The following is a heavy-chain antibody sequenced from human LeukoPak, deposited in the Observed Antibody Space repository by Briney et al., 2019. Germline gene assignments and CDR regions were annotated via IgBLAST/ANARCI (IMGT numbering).Heavy chain of an antibody. CDR2: IKSKTDGGTT. Sequence: PGGSLRLSCAASGLTFSNTWMTWVRQAPGKGPEWVGRIKSKTDGGTTDYAAPVKGRFTISRDDSKNTLYLQMNSLKTEDTAVYYCTTSFYSSGLDAFDIWGQGTMVTVSS. V-gene: IGHV3-15*01. CDR3: TTSFYSSGLDAFDI. CDR1: GLTFSNTW. D-gene: IGHD6-19*01. J-gene: IGHJ3*02.